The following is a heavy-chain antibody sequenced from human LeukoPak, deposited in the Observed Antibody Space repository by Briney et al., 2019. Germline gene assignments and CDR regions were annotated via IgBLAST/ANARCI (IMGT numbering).Heavy chain of an antibody. CDR1: GFTFSSSG. Sequence: GRTLKLSCAAAGFTFSSSGMIWVRQAPGKGLEWVSAISGTGDRTYHADSVKGRFTIYRDNSKTTLYLHMNSLRAEDTAVYYCAKGYYASGSYGWFDPWGQGTLVTVSS. V-gene: IGHV3-23*01. D-gene: IGHD3-10*01. J-gene: IGHJ5*02. CDR2: ISGTGDRT. CDR3: AKGYYASGSYGWFDP.